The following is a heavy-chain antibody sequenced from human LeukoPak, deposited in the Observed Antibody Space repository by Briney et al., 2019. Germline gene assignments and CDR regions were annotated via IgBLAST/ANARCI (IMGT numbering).Heavy chain of an antibody. Sequence: SGGSLRLSCAASGFTFSTYWMHWVRHAPGEGLVWVSRINSDDSIINYAGSVKGRFTISRDNAKNTLYLQMNSLRAEDTAVYYCARAGNYRFDYWGQGTLVTVSS. V-gene: IGHV3-74*01. CDR1: GFTFSTYW. J-gene: IGHJ4*02. D-gene: IGHD1-7*01. CDR2: INSDDSII. CDR3: ARAGNYRFDY.